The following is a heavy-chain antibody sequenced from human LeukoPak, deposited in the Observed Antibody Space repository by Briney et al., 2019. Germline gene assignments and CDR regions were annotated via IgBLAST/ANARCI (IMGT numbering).Heavy chain of an antibody. D-gene: IGHD1-26*01. CDR3: AKDRVGATPFYAFDI. CDR1: GFTFDDYA. J-gene: IGHJ3*02. V-gene: IGHV3-9*01. CDR2: ISWNSGSI. Sequence: PGRSLRLSCAASGFTFDDYAMHWVRQAPGKGLEWVSGISWNSGSIGYADSVKGRFTISRDNAKNSLYLQMNSLRAEDTALYYCAKDRVGATPFYAFDIWGQGTMVTVSS.